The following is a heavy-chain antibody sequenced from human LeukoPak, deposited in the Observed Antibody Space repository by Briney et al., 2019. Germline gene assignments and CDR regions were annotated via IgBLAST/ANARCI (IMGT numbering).Heavy chain of an antibody. J-gene: IGHJ4*02. V-gene: IGHV3-7*01. Sequence: GGSLRLSCAASGFTFSSYSMSWVRQAPGKGLEWVANIKQDGSEKYYVDSVKGRFTISRDNAKNSLYLQMNSLRAEDTAVYYCARDKIVGATYFDYWGQGTLVTVSS. CDR2: IKQDGSEK. D-gene: IGHD1-26*01. CDR3: ARDKIVGATYFDY. CDR1: GFTFSSYS.